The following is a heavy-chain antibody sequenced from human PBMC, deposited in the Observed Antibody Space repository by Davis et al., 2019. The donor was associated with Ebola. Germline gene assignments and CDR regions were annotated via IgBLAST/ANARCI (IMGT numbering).Heavy chain of an antibody. D-gene: IGHD5-12*01. CDR1: GGSISSSSYY. CDR3: ASGWLRWYYFDY. V-gene: IGHV4-39*07. CDR2: IYYSGST. J-gene: IGHJ4*02. Sequence: PSETLSLTCTVSGGSISSSSYYWGWIRQPPGKGLEWIGSIYYSGSTYYNPSLKSRVTISVDTSKNQFSLKLSSVTAADTAVYYCASGWLRWYYFDYWGQGTLVTVSS.